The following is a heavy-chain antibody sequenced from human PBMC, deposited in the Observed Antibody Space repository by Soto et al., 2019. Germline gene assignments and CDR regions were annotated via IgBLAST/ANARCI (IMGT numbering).Heavy chain of an antibody. D-gene: IGHD6-13*01. V-gene: IGHV1-18*01. CDR1: GYTFTSYG. J-gene: IGHJ5*02. CDR2: ISAYNGDT. CDR3: AREYSSSWYRWFNP. Sequence: ASVKVSCKASGYTFTSYGISWVRQAPGQGLEWMGWISAYNGDTNYAQHLQGRVTMTTDTSTSTVYMELRSLRSDDTAVYYCAREYSSSWYRWFNPWGQGTLITSPQ.